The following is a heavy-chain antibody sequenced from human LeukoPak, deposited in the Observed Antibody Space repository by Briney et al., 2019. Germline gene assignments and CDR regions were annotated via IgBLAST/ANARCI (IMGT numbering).Heavy chain of an antibody. V-gene: IGHV4-38-2*01. CDR1: GYSISSGYY. D-gene: IGHD2-2*01. CDR3: GRVDLPAAGYYYYYYYMDV. CDR2: IYHSGST. J-gene: IGHJ6*03. Sequence: KPSETLSLTCAVSGYSISSGYYWGWIRQPPGKGLEWIGSIYHSGSTYYNPSLKSRVTISVDPSKNQFSLKLSSVTAADTAVYYCGRVDLPAAGYYYYYYYMDVWGKGTTVTVSS.